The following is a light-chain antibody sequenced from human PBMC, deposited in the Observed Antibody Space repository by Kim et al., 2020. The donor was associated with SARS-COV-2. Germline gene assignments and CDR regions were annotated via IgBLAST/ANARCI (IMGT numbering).Light chain of an antibody. CDR1: SGINVGTYR. CDR3: MIWHSSAWV. J-gene: IGLJ3*02. Sequence: QPVLTQPSSLSASPGASASLTCTSRSGINVGTYRIYWYQQKPGSPPQYLLRYKSDSDKQQGSGVPSRFSGSKDASANAGILLISGLQSEDEADYYCMIWHSSAWVFGGGTQLTVL. V-gene: IGLV5-45*03. CDR2: YKSDSDK.